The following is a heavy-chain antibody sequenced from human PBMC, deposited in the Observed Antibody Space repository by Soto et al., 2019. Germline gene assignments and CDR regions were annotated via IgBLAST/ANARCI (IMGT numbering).Heavy chain of an antibody. CDR2: IYYSGST. CDR3: ASKGYYDSTWFDP. V-gene: IGHV4-30-4*01. CDR1: GGSISSGDYY. J-gene: IGHJ5*02. Sequence: SETLSLTCTVSGGSISSGDYYWSWIRQPPGKGLEWIGYIYYSGSTYYNPSLKSRVTLSVDTSKNQFSLKLSSVTAADTAVYYCASKGYYDSTWFDPWGQGTLVTVSS. D-gene: IGHD3-22*01.